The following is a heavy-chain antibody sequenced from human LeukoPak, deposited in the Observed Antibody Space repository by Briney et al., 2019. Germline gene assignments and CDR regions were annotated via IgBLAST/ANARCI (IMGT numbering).Heavy chain of an antibody. CDR2: ISWDGGST. CDR3: AKETSRGRYYDSTGYYSPPRH. V-gene: IGHV3-43D*03. D-gene: IGHD3-22*01. Sequence: GGSLRLSCAASGFTFDDYAMHWVRQAPGKGLEWVSLISWDGGSTYYADSVKGRFTISRDNSQNSLYLQMNSLRAEDTALYYCAKETSRGRYYDSTGYYSPPRHWGQGTLVSVSS. J-gene: IGHJ4*02. CDR1: GFTFDDYA.